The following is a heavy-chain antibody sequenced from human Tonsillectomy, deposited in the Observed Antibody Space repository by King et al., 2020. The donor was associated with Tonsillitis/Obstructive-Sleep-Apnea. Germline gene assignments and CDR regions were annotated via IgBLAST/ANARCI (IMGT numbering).Heavy chain of an antibody. CDR1: GYSFTSYA. V-gene: IGHV7-4-1*02. CDR3: ARDRASCSSTSCHIWFDP. D-gene: IGHD2-2*01. J-gene: IGHJ5*02. CDR2: INTNTGNP. Sequence: QLVQSGSELKKPGASVKVSCKASGYSFTSYAMNWVRQAPGQGLEWMGWINTNTGNPTYAQGFTGRVVFSLDTSVSTAYLQISRLKAEDTAVYYCARDRASCSSTSCHIWFDPWGQGPLVTVSS.